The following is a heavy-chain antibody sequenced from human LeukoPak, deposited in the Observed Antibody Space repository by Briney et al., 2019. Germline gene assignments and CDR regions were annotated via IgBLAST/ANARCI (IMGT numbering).Heavy chain of an antibody. Sequence: ASVKVSCKASGYIFTSYFMHWVRQAPGQGLEWMGLINPSGGSTRYAQKFQGRVTITADESTSTAYMELSSLRSEDTAVYYCALEGGVVVPAATAFDYWGQGTLVTVSS. V-gene: IGHV1-46*01. CDR2: INPSGGST. CDR1: GYIFTSYF. D-gene: IGHD2-2*01. CDR3: ALEGGVVVPAATAFDY. J-gene: IGHJ4*02.